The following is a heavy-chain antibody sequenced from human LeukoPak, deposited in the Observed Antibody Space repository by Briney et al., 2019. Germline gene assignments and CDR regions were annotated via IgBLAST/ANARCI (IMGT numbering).Heavy chain of an antibody. CDR2: VYYTGST. D-gene: IGHD3-9*01. Sequence: PSETLSLTCTVSGGSISSYYWSWVRQPPGKGLEWIGFVYYTGSTNYSPSLKSRVTISVDTSKNQFSLKLSSVTAADTAVYYCARMGEYFDWLLLAYWGQGTLVTVSS. CDR3: ARMGEYFDWLLLAY. V-gene: IGHV4-59*01. J-gene: IGHJ4*02. CDR1: GGSISSYY.